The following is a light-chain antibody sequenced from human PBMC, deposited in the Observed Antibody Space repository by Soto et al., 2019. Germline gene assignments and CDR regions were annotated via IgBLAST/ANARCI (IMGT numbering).Light chain of an antibody. V-gene: IGKV3-20*01. Sequence: EIVLTQSPGTLSLSPGERATLSCRASQSVSSSSLAWYQQKPGQAPRLLVYGASSRATGIPDRFSGSGSGTDFTLTISRLEPVDFAVYYCQQYGGSPLVTFGQGTKLEIK. J-gene: IGKJ2*01. CDR1: QSVSSSS. CDR2: GAS. CDR3: QQYGGSPLVT.